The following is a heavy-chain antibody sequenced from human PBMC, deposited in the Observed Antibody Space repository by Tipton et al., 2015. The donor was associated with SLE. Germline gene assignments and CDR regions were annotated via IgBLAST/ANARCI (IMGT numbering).Heavy chain of an antibody. V-gene: IGHV4-39*01. J-gene: IGHJ6*02. Sequence: TLSLTCTVSGGSMSSRSDYWGWIRQPPGKGLEWIGSIYYSGRTFYNPSVKSRVTISVDTSKKQFSLNLSSVTAADTAVYYCARHNGPGIFHYHYYGMDVWGQGTTVTVSS. CDR3: ARHNGPGIFHYHYYGMDV. D-gene: IGHD2-15*01. CDR1: GGSMSSRSDY. CDR2: IYYSGRT.